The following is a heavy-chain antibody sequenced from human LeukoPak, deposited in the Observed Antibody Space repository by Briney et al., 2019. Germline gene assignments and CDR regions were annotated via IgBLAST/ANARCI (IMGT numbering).Heavy chain of an antibody. CDR1: GYSIRYSHW. J-gene: IGHJ3*02. V-gene: IGHV4-28*05. CDR2: IYFSGKI. D-gene: IGHD3-10*01. CDR3: ARGEGRGWLRPDVFDM. Sequence: SDTLSLTRTVSGYSIRYSHWWGWIRPPPGKGLEWIGYIYFSGKISYNPSLRGRVSMSTDTSKNQFSLNLTSVTALDTAVYYCARGEGRGWLRPDVFDMWGQGTVVTVTS.